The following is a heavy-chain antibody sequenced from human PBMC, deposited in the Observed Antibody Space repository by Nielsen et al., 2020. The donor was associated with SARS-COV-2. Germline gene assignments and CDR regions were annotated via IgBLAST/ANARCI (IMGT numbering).Heavy chain of an antibody. CDR2: INSDGSST. CDR1: GFTFSSYW. Sequence: GESLKISYAASGFTFSSYWMHWVRQAPGKGLVWVSRINSDGSSTSYADSVKGRFTISRDNAKNTLYLQMNSLRAEDTAVYYCARAFEELGYCSSTSCPFDYWGQGTLVTVSS. D-gene: IGHD2-2*01. J-gene: IGHJ4*02. CDR3: ARAFEELGYCSSTSCPFDY. V-gene: IGHV3-74*01.